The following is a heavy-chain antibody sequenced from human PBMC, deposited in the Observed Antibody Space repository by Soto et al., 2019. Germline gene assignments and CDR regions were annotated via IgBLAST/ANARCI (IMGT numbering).Heavy chain of an antibody. Sequence: SETLSLTCAFYVGSFSGYYWSWIRQPPGKGLEWIGEINHSGSTNYNPSLKSRVTISVDTSKNQFSLKLSSVTAADTAVYYCARVKIFGVVTTGMDVWGQGTTVTVSS. CDR2: INHSGST. CDR1: VGSFSGYY. D-gene: IGHD3-3*01. CDR3: ARVKIFGVVTTGMDV. V-gene: IGHV4-34*01. J-gene: IGHJ6*01.